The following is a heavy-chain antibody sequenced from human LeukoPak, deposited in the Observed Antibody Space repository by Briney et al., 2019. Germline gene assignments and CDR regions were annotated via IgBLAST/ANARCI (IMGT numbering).Heavy chain of an antibody. J-gene: IGHJ2*01. CDR1: EFSVGSNY. CDR3: AKSPQHWYFDL. Sequence: PGGSLRLSCAASEFSVGSNYMTWVRQAPGKGLEWVSLIYSGGSTYYADSVKGRFTISRDNSKNTLYLQMNSLKPDDTAVYYCAKSPQHWYFDLWGRGTLVTVSS. V-gene: IGHV3-66*02. CDR2: IYSGGST.